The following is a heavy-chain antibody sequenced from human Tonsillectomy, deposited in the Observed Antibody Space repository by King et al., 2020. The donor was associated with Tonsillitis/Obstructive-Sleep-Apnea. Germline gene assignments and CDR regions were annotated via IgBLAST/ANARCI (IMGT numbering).Heavy chain of an antibody. CDR1: GGSISSYY. J-gene: IGHJ6*03. CDR3: ARVAFYYDFWSGYYTGGDYYYMDV. V-gene: IGHV4-59*01. CDR2: IYYSGST. Sequence: VQLQESGPGLVKPSETLSLTCTVSGGSISSYYWSWIRQPPGKGLEWIGYIYYSGSTNYNPSLNSRVTISVDTPKTQFSLKLSSVTAADTAVYYCARVAFYYDFWSGYYTGGDYYYMDVWGKGTTVTVSS. D-gene: IGHD3-3*01.